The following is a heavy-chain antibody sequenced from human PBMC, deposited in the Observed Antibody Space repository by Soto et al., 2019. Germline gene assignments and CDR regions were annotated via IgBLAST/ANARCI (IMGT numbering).Heavy chain of an antibody. CDR3: AKNRGSGSYSNWSVDV. V-gene: IGHV3-23*01. CDR2: IHGHGGYI. J-gene: IGHJ2*01. D-gene: IGHD1-26*01. CDR1: GFPFSCCA. Sequence: EVQLLESGGGLVQPGGSLRLSCAASGFPFSCCAMSWVRQAPGKGLEWVSTIHGHGGYIHYTDSVKGRFIISRDNSMNTVDLQMISLRAEDTAVYYCAKNRGSGSYSNWSVDVWGRGTLVTVSS.